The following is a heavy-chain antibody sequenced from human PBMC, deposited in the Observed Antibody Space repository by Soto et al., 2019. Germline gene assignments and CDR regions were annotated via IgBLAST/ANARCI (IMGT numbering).Heavy chain of an antibody. CDR2: ISYDGSNK. CDR1: GFTFSSYA. D-gene: IGHD2-2*01. J-gene: IGHJ6*02. V-gene: IGHV3-30-3*01. CDR3: ARVPLDCSSTSCYGYYYYYGMDV. Sequence: QVQLVESGGGVVQPGRSLRLSCAASGFTFSSYAMHWVRQAPGKGLEWVAVISYDGSNKYYADSVKGRFTISRDNSKNTLYLQMNSLRAEDTAVYYCARVPLDCSSTSCYGYYYYYGMDVWGQRTTVTVSS.